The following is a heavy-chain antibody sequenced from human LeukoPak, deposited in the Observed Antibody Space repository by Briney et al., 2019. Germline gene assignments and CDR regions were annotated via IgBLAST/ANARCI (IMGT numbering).Heavy chain of an antibody. CDR2: ISSNGGST. J-gene: IGHJ4*02. V-gene: IGHV3-64*01. CDR3: AKNAEREKHFTPKKYKWNSYFDY. CDR1: GFTLSNYA. Sequence: GGSLRLSCAASGFTLSNYAMHGVRQAPGKGLEYVSAISSNGGSTYYANSVKGRFTISRDNSKNTLYLQMGSLRAEDTAVYYCAKNAEREKHFTPKKYKWNSYFDYWGQGTLVTVSS. D-gene: IGHD1-7*01.